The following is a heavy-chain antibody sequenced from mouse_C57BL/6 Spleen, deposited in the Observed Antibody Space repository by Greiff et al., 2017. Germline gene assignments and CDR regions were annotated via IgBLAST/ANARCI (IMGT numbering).Heavy chain of an antibody. D-gene: IGHD1-1*01. CDR1: GYTFTTYP. CDR2: FHPYNDDT. J-gene: IGHJ4*01. Sequence: QVQLKQSGAELVKPGASVKMSCKASGYTFTTYPIEWMKQNHGKSLEWIGNFHPYNDDTKYNEKFKGKATLTVEKSSSTVYLELSRLTSDDSAVYYCARGDYYGSSYDYYAMDYWGQGTSVTVSS. CDR3: ARGDYYGSSYDYYAMDY. V-gene: IGHV1-47*01.